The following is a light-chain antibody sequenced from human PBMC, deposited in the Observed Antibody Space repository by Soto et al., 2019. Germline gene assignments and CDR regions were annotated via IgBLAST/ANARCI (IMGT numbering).Light chain of an antibody. V-gene: IGKV3-11*01. CDR1: QDISNF. Sequence: EIVLAQSPATLSLSPGERATLSCRASQDISNFLAWYQQRPGQAPRLLIYDASNRATGIPARFSGSGSGTDFTLTIVGLEPEDVAIYYCQLRASWPPFTFGQGTKLEV. CDR3: QLRASWPPFT. CDR2: DAS. J-gene: IGKJ2*01.